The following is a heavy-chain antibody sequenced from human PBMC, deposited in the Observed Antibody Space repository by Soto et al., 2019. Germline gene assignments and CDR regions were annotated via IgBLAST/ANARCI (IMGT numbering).Heavy chain of an antibody. CDR2: IVVGSGNT. CDR1: GFTFTSSA. V-gene: IGHV1-58*01. J-gene: IGHJ6*02. CDR3: AARALGRYYGMDV. Sequence: QMQLVQSGPEVKKPGTSVKVSCKASGFTFTSSAVQWVRQARGQRLEWIGWIVVGSGNTNYAQKLQERVTITRDMSTSTAYRELSSLRSEDTAVYYCAARALGRYYGMDVWGQGTTVTVSS. D-gene: IGHD1-26*01.